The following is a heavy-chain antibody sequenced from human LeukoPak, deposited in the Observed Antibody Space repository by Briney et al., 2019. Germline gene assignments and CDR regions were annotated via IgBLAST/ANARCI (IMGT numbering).Heavy chain of an antibody. V-gene: IGHV3-7*01. CDR1: GFTFSRYW. J-gene: IGHJ3*01. CDR3: ARDPGYGEFDV. D-gene: IGHD4-17*01. CDR2: IKEDGSEK. Sequence: GEPLRLSCVASGFTFSRYWMSWVRQAPGKGPEFVANIKEDGSEKSYVDSVKGRFTISRDNAKNSVSLQMNSLRVDDTAVYYCARDPGYGEFDVWGQGARVIVSS.